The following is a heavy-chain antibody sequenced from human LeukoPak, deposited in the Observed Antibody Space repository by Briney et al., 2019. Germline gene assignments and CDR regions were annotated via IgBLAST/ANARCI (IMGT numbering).Heavy chain of an antibody. V-gene: IGHV3-30-3*02. CDR3: AKRSTMNWFDP. CDR2: ISYDGSNK. CDR1: GFTFSSYA. D-gene: IGHD2-2*01. J-gene: IGHJ5*02. Sequence: GGSLRLSCAASGFTFSSYAMHWVRQAPGKGLEWVAVISYDGSNKYYADSVKGRFTISRDNPKNTLYPQMNSLRAEDTAVYYCAKRSTMNWFDPWGQGTLVTVSS.